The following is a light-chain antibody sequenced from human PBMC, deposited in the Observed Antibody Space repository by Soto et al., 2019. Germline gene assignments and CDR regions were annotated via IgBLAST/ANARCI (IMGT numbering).Light chain of an antibody. CDR1: QTISNY. J-gene: IGKJ3*01. Sequence: IHMTQSPSSLSASVGDRVTITCLASQTISNYLNWYQQTPGKAPKLLIYGASSVQSGVPSRFRGSGSGTDITLIISSLQPEDFATYFCQQAYSVPQVTFGRGTKVDI. CDR3: QQAYSVPQVT. CDR2: GAS. V-gene: IGKV1-39*01.